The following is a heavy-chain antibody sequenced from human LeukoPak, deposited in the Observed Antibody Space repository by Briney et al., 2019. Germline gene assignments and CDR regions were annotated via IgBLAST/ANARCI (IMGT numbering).Heavy chain of an antibody. CDR2: ISAYNGYT. CDR3: ARGRRRLQPFDI. V-gene: IGHV1-18*01. CDR1: GYIFTSYG. Sequence: SETVSCGASGYIFTSYGISWVRQAPGQGLEWMGWISAYNGYTNYAQNLQGRVTMITDTSTSTAYMELRSLMSDDTAVYFCARGRRRLQPFDIWGQGTMVTVSS. J-gene: IGHJ3*02. D-gene: IGHD5-12*01.